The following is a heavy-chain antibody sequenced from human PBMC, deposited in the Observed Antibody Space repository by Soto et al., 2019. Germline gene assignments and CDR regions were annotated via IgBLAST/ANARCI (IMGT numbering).Heavy chain of an antibody. CDR2: MNPNSGNT. CDR1: GYTFTSYD. CDR3: ARVYDFWSGYYYYYYGMDV. J-gene: IGHJ6*02. Sequence: ASVKVSCKASGYTFTSYDINWVRQATGRGLEWMGWMNPNSGNTGYAQKFQGRVTMTRNTSISTAYMELSSLRSEDTAVYYCARVYDFWSGYYYYYYGMDVWGQGTTVTVSS. V-gene: IGHV1-8*01. D-gene: IGHD3-3*01.